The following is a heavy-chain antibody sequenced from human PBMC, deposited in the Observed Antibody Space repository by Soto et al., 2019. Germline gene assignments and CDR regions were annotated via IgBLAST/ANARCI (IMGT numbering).Heavy chain of an antibody. Sequence: AXGSLKLSCAASGFTFSSYGMHWVRQAPGKGLDWVAVISYDGSNKYYADSVKGRFTISRDNSKNTLYLQMNSLRAEDTAVYYCAKDSNYYDSSGYYDYWGQGTLVTVSS. CDR2: ISYDGSNK. V-gene: IGHV3-30*18. CDR3: AKDSNYYDSSGYYDY. J-gene: IGHJ4*02. CDR1: GFTFSSYG. D-gene: IGHD3-22*01.